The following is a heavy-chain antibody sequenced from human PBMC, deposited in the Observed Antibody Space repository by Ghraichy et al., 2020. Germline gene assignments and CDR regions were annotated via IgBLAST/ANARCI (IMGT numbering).Heavy chain of an antibody. CDR1: GDSVSSNSAA. Sequence: SQTLSLTCAISGDSVSSNSAAWNWIRQSPSRGLEWLGRTYYRSKWYNDYAVSVKSRITINPDTSKNQFSLQLNSVTPEDTAVYYCARELRFLEWLFPIGSTTQGYYFDYWGQGTLVTVSS. V-gene: IGHV6-1*01. CDR2: TYYRSKWYN. CDR3: ARELRFLEWLFPIGSTTQGYYFDY. J-gene: IGHJ4*02. D-gene: IGHD3-3*01.